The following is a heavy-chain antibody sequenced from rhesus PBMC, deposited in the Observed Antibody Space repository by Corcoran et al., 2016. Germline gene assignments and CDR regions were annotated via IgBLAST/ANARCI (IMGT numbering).Heavy chain of an antibody. D-gene: IGHD6-13*01. J-gene: IGHJ1*01. CDR3: ARPSSWSYFEF. V-gene: IGHV4-76*01. CDR2: IYDPTVNT. CDR1: GGSIIGGYD. Sequence: QMQLQESGPGLVKPSEPLSLTCTVYGGSIIGGYDWSWVRQPPGMGLEWIGYIYDPTVNTMNNSSLRRRVTVSKDASKNQFSLRLNSVTAADTAVYYCARPSSWSYFEFWGQGALVTVSS.